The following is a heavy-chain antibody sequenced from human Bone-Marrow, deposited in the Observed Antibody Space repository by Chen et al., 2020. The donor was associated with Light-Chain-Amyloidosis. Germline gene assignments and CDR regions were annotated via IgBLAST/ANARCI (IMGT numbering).Heavy chain of an antibody. CDR3: ARGPSEVEWGVVKSAFAFDF. CDR2: IFRGDIT. D-gene: IGHD2-21*01. Sequence: QVQLQESGPGLVEPSQTLSLTCTVSGASIISSEYYWGWMRQAPGKGLEWIGSIFRGDITYYTSSLTSRVTLSVDTSNNHISLRLRSVTAGDTAIYYCARGPSEVEWGVVKSAFAFDFWGQGTMVTVSS. J-gene: IGHJ3*01. V-gene: IGHV4-39*07. CDR1: GASIISSEYY.